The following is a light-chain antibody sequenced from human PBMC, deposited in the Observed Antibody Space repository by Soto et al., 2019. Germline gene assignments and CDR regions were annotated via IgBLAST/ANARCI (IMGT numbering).Light chain of an antibody. CDR3: QQYGSSPRT. CDR2: GAS. CDR1: QSVSSSY. V-gene: IGKV3-20*01. Sequence: EIVLTQSPGTLSFSPGERATLSCRASQSVSSSYLAWYQQKPGQAPRPLIYGASSRATGIPDRFSGSGSGTDFTLTISRLEPEDFAVYYCQQYGSSPRTFGQGTKVDI. J-gene: IGKJ1*01.